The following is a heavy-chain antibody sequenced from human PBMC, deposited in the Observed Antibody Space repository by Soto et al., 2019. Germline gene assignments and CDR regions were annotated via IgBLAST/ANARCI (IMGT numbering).Heavy chain of an antibody. V-gene: IGHV5-10-1*01. Sequence: GESLKISCKGSGYSSTSYWISWVRQMPGKGLEWMGRIDPGDSYTNYSPSFQGHVTISADKSISTAYLQWSSLKASDTAMYYCARLKWVGSCSIPSYYYGMDVWGQGTTVTVSS. CDR3: ARLKWVGSCSIPSYYYGMDV. J-gene: IGHJ6*02. D-gene: IGHD2-15*01. CDR2: IDPGDSYT. CDR1: GYSSTSYW.